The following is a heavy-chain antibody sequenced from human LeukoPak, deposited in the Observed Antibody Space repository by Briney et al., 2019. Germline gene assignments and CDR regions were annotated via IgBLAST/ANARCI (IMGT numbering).Heavy chain of an antibody. Sequence: GRSLRLSCAASGFTFSSYWMSWVRQAPGKGLEWVANIKQDGSEKYYVDSVKGRFTISRDNAKNSLYLQMNSLRAEDTAVYYCARDYGGFGATNSFDYWGQGTLVTVSS. V-gene: IGHV3-7*01. CDR2: IKQDGSEK. J-gene: IGHJ4*02. CDR3: ARDYGGFGATNSFDY. D-gene: IGHD1-26*01. CDR1: GFTFSSYW.